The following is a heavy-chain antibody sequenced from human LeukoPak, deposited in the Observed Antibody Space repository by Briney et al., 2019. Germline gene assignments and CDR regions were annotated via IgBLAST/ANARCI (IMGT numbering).Heavy chain of an antibody. CDR1: GFTFDDYA. CDR2: ISWNSGSI. V-gene: IGHV3-9*01. Sequence: QSGGSLRLSCAASGFTFDDYAMHWVRQAPGKGLEWVSGISWNSGSIGYADSVKGRFTISRDNAKNSLYLQMNSLRAEDTALYYCAKDIEGYGSGSLLDYWGQGTLVTVSS. CDR3: AKDIEGYGSGSLLDY. J-gene: IGHJ4*02. D-gene: IGHD3-10*01.